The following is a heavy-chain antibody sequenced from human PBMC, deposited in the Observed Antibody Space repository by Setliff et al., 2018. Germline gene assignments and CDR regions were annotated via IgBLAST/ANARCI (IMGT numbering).Heavy chain of an antibody. D-gene: IGHD3-10*01. J-gene: IGHJ1*01. V-gene: IGHV4-34*01. CDR2: ISHSGST. CDR3: ARVDFTMIQGVIGQ. CDR1: GGSFNVYF. Sequence: SETLSLTCAVYGGSFNVYFWSWIRQPPGKGLEWIGEISHSGSTNYNPSLKSRVTMSVDTSKNQFSLKMTSLTAADTAVYYCARVDFTMIQGVIGQWGQGTLVTVSS.